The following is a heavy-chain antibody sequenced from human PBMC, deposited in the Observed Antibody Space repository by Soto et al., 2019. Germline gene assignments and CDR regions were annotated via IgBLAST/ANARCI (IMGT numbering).Heavy chain of an antibody. CDR3: ARVGGDCSGGSCYDHYYYYYMDV. CDR2: IYYSGST. Sequence: SETLSLTCTVSGGSISHYYWSWIRQPPGKGLEWIGYIYYSGSTNYNPSLKSRVTISLDTSKNQFSLKLSSVTAADTAVYYCARVGGDCSGGSCYDHYYYYYMDVWGKGTTVTVSS. J-gene: IGHJ6*03. D-gene: IGHD2-15*01. CDR1: GGSISHYY. V-gene: IGHV4-59*01.